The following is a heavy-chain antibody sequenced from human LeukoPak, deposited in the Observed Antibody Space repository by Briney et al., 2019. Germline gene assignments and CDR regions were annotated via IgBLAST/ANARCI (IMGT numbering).Heavy chain of an antibody. CDR1: GGPFSDYY. Sequence: SETLSLTCAVYGGPFSDYYWSWIRQPPGKGLEWIGEINHSGSTNYNPSLKSRVTISVDTSKNQFSLKLSSVTTADTAVYYCASRGGWFDPWGQGTLVTVSS. CDR2: INHSGST. CDR3: ASRGGWFDP. D-gene: IGHD3-10*01. V-gene: IGHV4-34*01. J-gene: IGHJ5*02.